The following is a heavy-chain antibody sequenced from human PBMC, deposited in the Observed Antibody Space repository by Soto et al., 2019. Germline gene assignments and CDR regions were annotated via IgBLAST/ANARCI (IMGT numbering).Heavy chain of an antibody. J-gene: IGHJ6*02. CDR3: ARGQGEYCSRGSCYANYYYNGMDV. CDR2: ISAHDGHT. V-gene: IGHV1-18*01. CDR1: GYTFTSYG. Sequence: ASVKVSCKASGYTFTSYGITWVRQAPGQGLEWMGWISAHDGHTNSAQKLQDRVTMTTDTITSTAYMDLRSLRSDDTAVYYCARGQGEYCSRGSCYANYYYNGMDVWGQGTTVTVS. D-gene: IGHD2-15*01.